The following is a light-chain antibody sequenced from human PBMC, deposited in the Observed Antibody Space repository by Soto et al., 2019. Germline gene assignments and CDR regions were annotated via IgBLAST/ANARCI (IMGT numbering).Light chain of an antibody. V-gene: IGKV3-11*01. CDR1: QSVSSY. CDR3: QQRSNWPGT. CDR2: DAS. J-gene: IGKJ2*01. Sequence: EIVLTQSPATLSLSPGERATLSCRASQSVSSYLAWYQQKPGQAPSLLIYDASNRATGIPARFSGSGSGTEFTLTISSLEPEDFAVYYCQQRSNWPGTFGQGTKLEIK.